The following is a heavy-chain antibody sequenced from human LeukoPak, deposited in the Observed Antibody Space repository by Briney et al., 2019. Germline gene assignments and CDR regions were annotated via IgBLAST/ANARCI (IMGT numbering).Heavy chain of an antibody. CDR3: ARGVSVATHAFDI. CDR1: GGSISSYY. Sequence: TSETLSLTCTVSGGSISSYYWSWIRQPPGKGLEWIGYIYYSGSTNYNPSLKSRVTISVDTSKNQFSLKLSSVTAADTAVYYCARGVSVATHAFDIWGQGTMVTVSS. V-gene: IGHV4-59*01. CDR2: IYYSGST. J-gene: IGHJ3*02. D-gene: IGHD5-12*01.